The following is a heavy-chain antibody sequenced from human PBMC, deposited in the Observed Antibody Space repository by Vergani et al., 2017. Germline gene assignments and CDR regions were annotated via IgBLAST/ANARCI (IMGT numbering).Heavy chain of an antibody. V-gene: IGHV6-1*01. CDR1: GDSVSSNSAA. D-gene: IGHD2-21*02. J-gene: IGHJ5*02. CDR2: TYYRSKWYN. CDR3: ARGGDQSDSYPYNWFDP. Sequence: QVQLQQSGPGLVKPSQTLSLTCAISGDSVSSNSAAWNWIRQSPSRGLEWLGRTYYRSKWYNDYAVSVKSRITINPDTSKNQFSLQLNSVTPEDTAVYYCARGGDQSDSYPYNWFDPWGQGTLVTVSS.